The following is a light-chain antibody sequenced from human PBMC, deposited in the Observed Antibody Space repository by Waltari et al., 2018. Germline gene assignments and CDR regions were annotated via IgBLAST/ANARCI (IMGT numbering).Light chain of an antibody. Sequence: QSALTQPPSASGAPGQSVTISCTGTSRDVGGYNYVSWYQQHPAKPPKVKIYEVSKRPSGVPDRFSGSKSGNTASLTVSGLQAEDEADYYCSSYAGSNNPVVFGGGTKLTVL. CDR2: EVS. CDR1: SRDVGGYNY. J-gene: IGLJ2*01. V-gene: IGLV2-8*01. CDR3: SSYAGSNNPVV.